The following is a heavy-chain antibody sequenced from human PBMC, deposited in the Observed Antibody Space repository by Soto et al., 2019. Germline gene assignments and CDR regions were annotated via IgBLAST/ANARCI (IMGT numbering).Heavy chain of an antibody. CDR3: AKDSVHTHIVVVVAATFDY. J-gene: IGHJ4*02. Sequence: GGSLRLSCAASGFTFSSYAMSWVRQAPGKGLEWVSAISGSGGSTYYADSVKGRFTMSRDNSKNTLYLQMNSLRAEDTAVYYCAKDSVHTHIVVVVAATFDYWGQGTLVTVSS. CDR2: ISGSGGST. CDR1: GFTFSSYA. D-gene: IGHD2-15*01. V-gene: IGHV3-23*01.